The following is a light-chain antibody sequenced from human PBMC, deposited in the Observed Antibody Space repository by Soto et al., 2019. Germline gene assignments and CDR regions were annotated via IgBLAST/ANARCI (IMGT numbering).Light chain of an antibody. V-gene: IGKV1-5*03. CDR1: QSISSW. J-gene: IGKJ2*02. Sequence: DIQMTQSPSTLSASVGDRVTITCRASQSISSWLAWNQQKPGKAPKLLIYKASSLESGVPSRFSGSGSGTEFTLTISSLQPDDFATYYCQQYNSWWTFGQGTKLEIK. CDR2: KAS. CDR3: QQYNSWWT.